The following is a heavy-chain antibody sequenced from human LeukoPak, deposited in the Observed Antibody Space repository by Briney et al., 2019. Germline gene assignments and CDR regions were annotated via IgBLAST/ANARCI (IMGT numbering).Heavy chain of an antibody. CDR1: GFTFSSYS. V-gene: IGHV3-53*01. CDR3: VKRLTLGDLSIKGAFAL. Sequence: GSLRLSCAASGFTFSSYSMNWVRQGPGKGLEWVALIYNDGGTHYTDSVKGRFTISRDTSRNTLFLQMNSLRVEDSAMYYCVKRLTLGDLSIKGAFALWGQGTMVTVAS. J-gene: IGHJ3*01. D-gene: IGHD3-16*02. CDR2: IYNDGGT.